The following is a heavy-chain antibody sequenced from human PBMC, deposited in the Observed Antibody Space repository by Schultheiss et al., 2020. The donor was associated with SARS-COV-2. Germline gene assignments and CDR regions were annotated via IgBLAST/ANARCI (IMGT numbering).Heavy chain of an antibody. D-gene: IGHD6-6*01. J-gene: IGHJ6*02. V-gene: IGHV1-46*01. Sequence: ASVKVSCKASGYTFTSYYMHWVRQAPGQGLEWMGIINPSGGSTSYAQKFQGRVTMTRDTSTSTVYMELSRLRSDDTAVYYCARAIAARFGHRYYYGMDVWGQGTTVTGSS. CDR1: GYTFTSYY. CDR3: ARAIAARFGHRYYYGMDV. CDR2: INPSGGST.